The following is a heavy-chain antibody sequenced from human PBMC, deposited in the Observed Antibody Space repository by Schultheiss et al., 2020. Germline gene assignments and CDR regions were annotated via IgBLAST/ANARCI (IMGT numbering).Heavy chain of an antibody. CDR3: ARQGTYGSASYYRPMDV. J-gene: IGHJ6*02. CDR2: IYWDDDK. CDR1: GFSLTITDTGVG. V-gene: IGHV2-5*02. Sequence: SGPTLVKPTQTLTLTCSLSGFSLTITDTGVGVAWIRQPPGKALEWLAIIYWDDDKRYSPSLKSRLTITKDTSKNQVVLTMTNMDPVDTATYYCARQGTYGSASYYRPMDVWGQGTTVTVSS. D-gene: IGHD3-10*01.